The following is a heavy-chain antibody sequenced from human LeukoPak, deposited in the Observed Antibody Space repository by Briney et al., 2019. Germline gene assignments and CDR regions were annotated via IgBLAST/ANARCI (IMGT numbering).Heavy chain of an antibody. Sequence: GASVKVSCKASGYTFTSYGISWVRQDPGQGLEWMGWISAYNGNTNYAQKLQGRVTMTIDTSTSTAYMELRSLRSDDTAVYYCARDRAYYSGSPRVDYWGQGTLVTVSS. D-gene: IGHD3-10*01. CDR3: ARDRAYYSGSPRVDY. V-gene: IGHV1-18*01. CDR1: GYTFTSYG. J-gene: IGHJ4*02. CDR2: ISAYNGNT.